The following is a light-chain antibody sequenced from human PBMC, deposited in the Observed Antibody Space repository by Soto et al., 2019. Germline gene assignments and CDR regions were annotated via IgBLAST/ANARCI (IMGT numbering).Light chain of an antibody. CDR2: EAS. CDR1: QNIGSR. Sequence: DIQMTQSPSTLSVSVGDRVTITCRASQNIGSRLAWYQQKLGKAPKLLIYEASTLDTGVPSRFSGIGSGTEFTLTISSLQPDDFATYFCQQYNSYNTFGQGTKLEIE. J-gene: IGKJ2*01. V-gene: IGKV1-5*03. CDR3: QQYNSYNT.